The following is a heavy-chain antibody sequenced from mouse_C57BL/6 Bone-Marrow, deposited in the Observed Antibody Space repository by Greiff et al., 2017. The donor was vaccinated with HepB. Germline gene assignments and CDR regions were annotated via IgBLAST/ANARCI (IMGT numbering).Heavy chain of an antibody. CDR3: VRRTYDYPSEAMDY. CDR1: GFSFNTYA. V-gene: IGHV10-1*01. J-gene: IGHJ4*01. Sequence: EVQLVESGGGLVQPKGSLKLSCAASGFSFNTYAMNWVRQAPGKGLEWVARIRSKSNNYATYYADSVKDRFTISRDDSESMLYLQMNNLKTEDTAMYYCVRRTYDYPSEAMDYWGQGTSVTVSS. D-gene: IGHD2-4*01. CDR2: IRSKSNNYAT.